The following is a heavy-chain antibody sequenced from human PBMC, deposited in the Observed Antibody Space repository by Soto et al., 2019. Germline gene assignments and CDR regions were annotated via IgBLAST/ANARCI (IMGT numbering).Heavy chain of an antibody. Sequence: GGSMRLCCAALGFTFSGYEMNWVLQATGKWLEWVSYISSSGSTIYYADSVTGRFTISRDNAKNSLYLQMNSLRAEDTAVYYCARDEQCCYDSSGGPGMDVWGQGTTVTVSS. CDR2: ISSSGSTI. D-gene: IGHD3-22*01. V-gene: IGHV3-48*03. CDR3: ARDEQCCYDSSGGPGMDV. CDR1: GFTFSGYE. J-gene: IGHJ6*02.